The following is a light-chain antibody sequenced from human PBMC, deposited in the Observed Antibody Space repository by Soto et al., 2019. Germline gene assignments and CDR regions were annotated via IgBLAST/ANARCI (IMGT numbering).Light chain of an antibody. V-gene: IGKV1-39*01. CDR3: QQSYSTTPT. Sequence: DIQMTQSPASLSASVGDRVTISCRASQSIGRNLNWYQQKRGKAPTLXMFTSSNLQSGVPSRFSGSGAGTDFIFTISSLQPEDFATYYCQQSYSTTPTFGQGTKVDIK. CDR1: QSIGRN. J-gene: IGKJ1*01. CDR2: TSS.